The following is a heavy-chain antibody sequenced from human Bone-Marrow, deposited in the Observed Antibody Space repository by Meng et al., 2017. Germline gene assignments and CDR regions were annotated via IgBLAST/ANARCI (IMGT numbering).Heavy chain of an antibody. CDR1: GYTFTGYY. D-gene: IGHD3-22*01. CDR2: INPNSGGT. V-gene: IGHV1-2*06. J-gene: IGHJ4*02. CDR3: AREVTLLYYDSSGYYY. Sequence: ASVKVSCKASGYTFTGYYMHWVRQAPGQGLEWMGRINPNSGGTNYEQKFQGRVTRNRDTYISTAYMELSRLRSDDTAVYYCAREVTLLYYDSSGYYYWGQGTLVTVSS.